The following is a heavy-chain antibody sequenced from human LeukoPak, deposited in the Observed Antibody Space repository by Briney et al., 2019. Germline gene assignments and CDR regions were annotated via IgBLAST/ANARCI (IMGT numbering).Heavy chain of an antibody. CDR2: ISSSSSTI. D-gene: IGHD1-26*01. Sequence: QPGGSLRLSCAASGFTFSSYSMNWVRQAPGKGLEWVSYISSSSSTIYYADSVKGRFTISRDNSKNTLYLQMNSLRAEDTAVYYCAKSRGLYSGSYYGGQGTLVTVSS. CDR3: AKSRGLYSGSYY. V-gene: IGHV3-48*01. CDR1: GFTFSSYS. J-gene: IGHJ4*02.